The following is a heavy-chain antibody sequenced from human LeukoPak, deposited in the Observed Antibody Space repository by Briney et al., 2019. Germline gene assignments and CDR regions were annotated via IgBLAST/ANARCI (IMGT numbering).Heavy chain of an antibody. Sequence: PGGTLRLSCAASGFTFSSYSMNWVRQAPGKGLVWVSRINSDGRSTSYADSVKGRFTISRDNAKNKLYLQMNSLRAEDTAVYYCARDSEYYPDRQLPHNLYDYWGQGTLVTVSS. D-gene: IGHD2-2*01. J-gene: IGHJ4*02. CDR2: INSDGRST. CDR3: ARDSEYYPDRQLPHNLYDY. CDR1: GFTFSSYS. V-gene: IGHV3-74*01.